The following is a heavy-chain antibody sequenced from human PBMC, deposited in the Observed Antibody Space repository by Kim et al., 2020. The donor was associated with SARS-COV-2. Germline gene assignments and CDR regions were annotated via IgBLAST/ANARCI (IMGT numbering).Heavy chain of an antibody. CDR3: AKEAGGYYDSSGTD. J-gene: IGHJ4*02. V-gene: IGHV3-23*01. D-gene: IGHD3-22*01. Sequence: ADSVKGRFTNSRDNSKNTLYLQMNSLRAEDTAVYYCAKEAGGYYDSSGTDWGQGTLVTVSS.